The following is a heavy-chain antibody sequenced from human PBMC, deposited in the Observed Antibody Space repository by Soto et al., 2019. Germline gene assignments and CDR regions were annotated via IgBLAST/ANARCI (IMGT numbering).Heavy chain of an antibody. CDR1: AFTFRNYW. Sequence: EVQLVESGGGLVQPGGSLRLSCAASAFTFRNYWMSWVRQAPGKGLECVAKIKEDGSEKYYVDSVKGRFTISRDNAENSVYLRMKSLTVEDTAMYYCARARSGTRGAIDYWGQGTLVTVSS. D-gene: IGHD2-15*01. CDR2: IKEDGSEK. J-gene: IGHJ4*02. CDR3: ARARSGTRGAIDY. V-gene: IGHV3-7*04.